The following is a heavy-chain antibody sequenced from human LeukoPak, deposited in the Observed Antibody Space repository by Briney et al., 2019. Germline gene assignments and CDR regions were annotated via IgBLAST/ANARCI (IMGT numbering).Heavy chain of an antibody. V-gene: IGHV1-69-2*01. CDR1: GGTFTDYY. CDR3: ATDQRDH. CDR2: VDPEDGET. Sequence: ASVKVSCKASGGTFTDYYMHWVQQAPGKGLEWMGLVDPEDGETIYAEKFQGRVTITADTSTDTAYMELSSLRSEDTAVYYCATDQRDHWGQGTLVTVSS. J-gene: IGHJ4*02.